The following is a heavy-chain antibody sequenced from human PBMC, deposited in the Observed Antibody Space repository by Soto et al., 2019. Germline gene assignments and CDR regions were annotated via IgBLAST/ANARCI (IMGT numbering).Heavy chain of an antibody. Sequence: QVQLVQSGAEMKEPGSSVKVSCKTSGGTFSSSAISWLRQAPGQGLGWMGGIIPLIRTPDYAQKCQGRVKIAADDSTSTAYMELSILRSEDTAVYYCAIDNVRLQLGGNYYYILDVWCQGTTITVSS. V-gene: IGHV1-69*12. D-gene: IGHD4-4*01. CDR2: IIPLIRTP. J-gene: IGHJ6*02. CDR1: GGTFSSSA. CDR3: AIDNVRLQLGGNYYYILDV.